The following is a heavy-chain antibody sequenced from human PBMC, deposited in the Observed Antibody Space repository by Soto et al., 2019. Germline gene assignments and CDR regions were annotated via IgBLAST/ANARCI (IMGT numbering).Heavy chain of an antibody. CDR1: GCSISSGDYY. V-gene: IGHV4-30-4*01. CDR3: AGEYNGWYVH. Sequence: SETLSLTCTFSGCSISSGDYYWSWIRQPPGKGLEWIGYIYYSGSTYYNPSLKSRVTISVDTSKNQFSLKLSSVTAADTAVYYCAGEYNGWYVHWGQGTLVTVSS. J-gene: IGHJ4*02. D-gene: IGHD6-19*01. CDR2: IYYSGST.